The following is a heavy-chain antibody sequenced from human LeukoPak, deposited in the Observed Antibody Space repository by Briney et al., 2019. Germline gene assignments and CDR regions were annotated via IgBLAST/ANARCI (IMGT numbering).Heavy chain of an antibody. J-gene: IGHJ4*02. V-gene: IGHV3-23*01. CDR2: ITGSSDKT. D-gene: IGHD6-13*01. CDR1: GFTLSSYA. Sequence: GGSLRLSCATSGFTLSSYAMNWVRQAPGKGLEWVSGITGSSDKTFYADSVKGRFTISRDSSKNTMYLQMNSLRGEDSAAYYCAKDLSSSWQIDYWGRGTLVTVSS. CDR3: AKDLSSSWQIDY.